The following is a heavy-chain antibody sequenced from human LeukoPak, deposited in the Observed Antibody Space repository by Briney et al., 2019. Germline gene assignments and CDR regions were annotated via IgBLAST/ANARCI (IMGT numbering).Heavy chain of an antibody. V-gene: IGHV4-61*09. CDR1: GGSISGGSYY. J-gene: IGHJ6*02. Sequence: SETLSLTCTVSGGSISGGSYYWNWIRQPAGKGLEWIGHIHTSGRTSYKSSLKSRVTISIDTSNNEFSLKLSSVTAADSAVYYCARRSLLRTVGYYYALDVWGQGTTVTVSS. CDR2: IHTSGRT. D-gene: IGHD1-26*01. CDR3: ARRSLLRTVGYYYALDV.